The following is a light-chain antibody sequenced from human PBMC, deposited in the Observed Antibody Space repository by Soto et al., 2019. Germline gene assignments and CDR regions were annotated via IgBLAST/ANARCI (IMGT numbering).Light chain of an antibody. V-gene: IGLV2-23*02. J-gene: IGLJ3*02. Sequence: QSALTQPASVSGSPGQSITISCTGTSSDVGSCNCVSWYQQHPGKAPTLMIYEVNKRPSGVSNRFSGSKSGNTASLTISGLQAEXEADYYCCSSVGSPNGVFGGGSKLTVL. CDR2: EVN. CDR3: CSSVGSPNGV. CDR1: SSDVGSCNC.